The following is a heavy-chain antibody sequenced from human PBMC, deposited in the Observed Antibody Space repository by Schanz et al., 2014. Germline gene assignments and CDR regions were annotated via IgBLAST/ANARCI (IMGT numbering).Heavy chain of an antibody. CDR2: IIPILGIA. CDR3: TRGYGGSASDS. V-gene: IGHV1-69*02. CDR1: GGTFNSYT. J-gene: IGHJ4*02. D-gene: IGHD4-17*01. Sequence: QVQLVQSGAEVKQPGSSMKVSCTASGGTFNSYTINWVRQAPGQGLEWMGRIIPILGIANYAQKFQGRVTITAVRSTSTANMELRSLRAEDTAVYYCTRGYGGSASDSGGQGTLVTVSS.